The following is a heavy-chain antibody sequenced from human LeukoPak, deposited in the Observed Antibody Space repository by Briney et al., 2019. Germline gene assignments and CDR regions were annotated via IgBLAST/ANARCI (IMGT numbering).Heavy chain of an antibody. CDR2: ISSSSSTI. CDR1: GFTFSSYS. J-gene: IGHJ4*02. CDR3: AKDPTYYYGSGSPASLVDY. V-gene: IGHV3-48*01. Sequence: GGSLRLSCAASGFTFSSYSMNWVRQAPGKGLEWVSYISSSSSTIYYADSVKGRFTISRDNSKNTLYLQMNSLRAEDTAVYYCAKDPTYYYGSGSPASLVDYWGQGTLVTVSS. D-gene: IGHD3-10*01.